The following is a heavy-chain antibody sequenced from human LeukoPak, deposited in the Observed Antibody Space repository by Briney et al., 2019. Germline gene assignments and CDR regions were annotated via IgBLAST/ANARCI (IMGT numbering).Heavy chain of an antibody. J-gene: IGHJ5*02. CDR3: ARVAVAGPTGWFDP. CDR2: ISSSSSTI. Sequence: PGGSLRLSCAASGFTFSSYSMNWVRQAPGKGLEWVSYISSSSSTIYYADSVKGRFTISRDNVDNVVYLQMNSLGAEDTAVYYCARVAVAGPTGWFDPWGQGTLVTVSS. V-gene: IGHV3-48*01. CDR1: GFTFSSYS. D-gene: IGHD6-19*01.